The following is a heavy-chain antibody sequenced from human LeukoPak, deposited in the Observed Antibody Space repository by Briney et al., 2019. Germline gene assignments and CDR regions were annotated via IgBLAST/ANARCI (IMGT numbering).Heavy chain of an antibody. CDR3: ARGQEGYYDSSGAIDY. J-gene: IGHJ4*02. CDR1: GGSFSGHH. D-gene: IGHD3-22*01. CDR2: INYSGST. Sequence: SETLSLTCAVYGGSFSGHHWSWIRQPPGKGLEWIGEINYSGSTNFNLSLKSRITISVDTSKNQFSLKLSSVTAADTAVYYCARGQEGYYDSSGAIDYWGQGTLVTVSS. V-gene: IGHV4-34*01.